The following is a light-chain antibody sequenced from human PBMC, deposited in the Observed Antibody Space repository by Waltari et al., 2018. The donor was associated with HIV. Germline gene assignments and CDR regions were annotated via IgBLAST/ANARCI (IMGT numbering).Light chain of an antibody. CDR2: SAS. V-gene: IGKV1-12*01. CDR1: ESIGGL. J-gene: IGKJ4*01. Sequence: IQMTQSPSYVSASIGDTVPMSCRANESIGGLLAWYQQRPGEAPRLLVYSASRRESGVPSKFFAFGADTEFTLTITGLESEDFATYYCQQASSFPHTFGGGTKV. CDR3: QQASSFPHT.